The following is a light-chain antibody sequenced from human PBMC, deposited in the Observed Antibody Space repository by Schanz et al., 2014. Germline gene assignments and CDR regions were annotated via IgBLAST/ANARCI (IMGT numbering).Light chain of an antibody. J-gene: IGLJ1*01. CDR2: EVS. Sequence: QSALTQPPSASGSPGQSVTISCTGSSSDVGGYKYVSWYQQNPGKAPKLIIYEVSKRPSGVPDRFSGSKSGNTASLTISGLQAEDEADYYCSSYTSSSTLGVFGTGTKLTVL. CDR1: SSDVGGYKY. CDR3: SSYTSSSTLGV. V-gene: IGLV2-8*01.